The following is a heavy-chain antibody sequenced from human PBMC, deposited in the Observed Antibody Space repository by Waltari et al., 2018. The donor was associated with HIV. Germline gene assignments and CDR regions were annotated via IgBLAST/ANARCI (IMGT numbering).Heavy chain of an antibody. D-gene: IGHD2-21*02. Sequence: QVQLQESGPGLVKTSQTLSLTCTVSGGSISSRNYYWSWIRQPAGKGLEWIGRIFLTGNTNYNPSLRSRVSISMDPSKNQFSLKLNSVTAADTAVYYCARRYCGRACNDFYYFDLWGRGTLVTVSS. CDR3: ARRYCGRACNDFYYFDL. J-gene: IGHJ2*01. V-gene: IGHV4-61*02. CDR2: IFLTGNT. CDR1: GGSISSRNYY.